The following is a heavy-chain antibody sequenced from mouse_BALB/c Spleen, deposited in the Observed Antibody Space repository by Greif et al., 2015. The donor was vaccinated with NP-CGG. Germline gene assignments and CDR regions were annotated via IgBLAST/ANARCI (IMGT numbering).Heavy chain of an antibody. CDR1: GFSLTGYG. Sequence: VQLQESGPGLVAPSQSLSTTCTVSGFSLTGYGVNWVRQPPGKGLEWLGMIWGDGSTDYNSALKSRLSISKDNSKSQVFLKMNSLQTDDTARYYCARHYAHYAMDYWGQGTSVTVSS. CDR2: IWGDGST. J-gene: IGHJ4*01. CDR3: ARHYAHYAMDY. D-gene: IGHD1-1*02. V-gene: IGHV2-6-7*02.